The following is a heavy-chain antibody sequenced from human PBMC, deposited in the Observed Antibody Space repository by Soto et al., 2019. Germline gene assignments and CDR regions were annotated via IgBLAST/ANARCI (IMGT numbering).Heavy chain of an antibody. D-gene: IGHD1-26*01. J-gene: IGHJ4*01. V-gene: IGHV3-15*05. Sequence: GSLRLSCAASGFDFSNAWMSWVRQATGKGLEWGGRIKSKIDVVTTDYAAPVKGRFTISRDDSKNMLFLQMDSMKIEDTAVYYCSTDEWEWGQGALVTVFS. CDR1: GFDFSNAW. CDR2: IKSKIDVVTT. CDR3: STDEWE.